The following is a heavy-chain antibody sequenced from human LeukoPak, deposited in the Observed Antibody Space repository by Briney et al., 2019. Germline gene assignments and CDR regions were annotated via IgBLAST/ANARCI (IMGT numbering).Heavy chain of an antibody. CDR1: GFTLSNYA. V-gene: IGHV3-23*01. CDR2: ISGDGRNT. CDR3: AKGVSSTWYWPFDY. Sequence: GGSLRLSCAVSGFTLSNYAMSWVRQAPGKGLEWVSGISGDGRNTYYAASVKGRFTISRDYSKNTLCLQTSSLRADDTAVYYCAKGVSSTWYWPFDYWGQGTLVTVSS. J-gene: IGHJ4*02. D-gene: IGHD6-13*01.